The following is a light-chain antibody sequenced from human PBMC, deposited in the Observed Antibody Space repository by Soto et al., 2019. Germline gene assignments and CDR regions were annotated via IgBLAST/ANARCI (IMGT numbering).Light chain of an antibody. J-gene: IGKJ2*01. Sequence: EIVMTQSPATLSVSPGERATLSCRASQSVSSNLAWYQQKPGQAPRLLIYGASTRATGIPARFSGSGSGTELTLTISSLQSEDFALYYCQQYHNWPPYTFGQGTKLEIK. CDR2: GAS. CDR1: QSVSSN. CDR3: QQYHNWPPYT. V-gene: IGKV3-15*01.